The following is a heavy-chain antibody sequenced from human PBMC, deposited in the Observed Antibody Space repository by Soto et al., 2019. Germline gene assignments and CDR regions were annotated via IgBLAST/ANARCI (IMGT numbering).Heavy chain of an antibody. CDR3: ANSATSPGPLYDFDH. V-gene: IGHV3-23*01. CDR1: GFTFSSYA. J-gene: IGHJ4*02. D-gene: IGHD2-2*02. CDR2: ISGSGGST. Sequence: EVQLLESGGGLVQPGGSLRLSCAASGFTFSSYAMSWVRQAPGKGLEWVSAISGSGGSTYYADSVKGRFTISRDNSKNALYLQMNSLRAEDRAVYYCANSATSPGPLYDFDHWGQGTLVTVSS.